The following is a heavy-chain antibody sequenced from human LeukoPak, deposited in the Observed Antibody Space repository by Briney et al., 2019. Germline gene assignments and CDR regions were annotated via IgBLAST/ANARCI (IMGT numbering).Heavy chain of an antibody. J-gene: IGHJ4*02. CDR2: IIPKSGST. D-gene: IGHD3-16*01. CDR3: ARCPSTRIITTWREFDV. CDR1: GGTLRNYA. Sequence: GSSVTVSCKASGGTLRNYALSWVRQAPGQGLQWMGGIIPKSGSTIYAQRFQGRVTISTDESTTTVYMEVSSLRSDDTAFYYCARCPSTRIITTWREFDVWGQGTLVTVSS. V-gene: IGHV1-69*05.